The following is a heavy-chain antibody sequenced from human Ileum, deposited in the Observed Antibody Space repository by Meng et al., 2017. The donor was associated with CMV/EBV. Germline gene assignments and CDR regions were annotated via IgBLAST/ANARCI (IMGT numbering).Heavy chain of an antibody. J-gene: IGHJ4*02. Sequence: SCKPSGYTVTGAYMHWVRQAPGQGLEWMGWISPNSGDTKYAQEFQGRVTMTRDTSINTAYMEVSRLTFDDTAVYYCAKSYNFGFDYWGQGTLVTVSS. CDR2: ISPNSGDT. D-gene: IGHD5-18*01. V-gene: IGHV1-2*02. CDR1: GYTVTGAY. CDR3: AKSYNFGFDY.